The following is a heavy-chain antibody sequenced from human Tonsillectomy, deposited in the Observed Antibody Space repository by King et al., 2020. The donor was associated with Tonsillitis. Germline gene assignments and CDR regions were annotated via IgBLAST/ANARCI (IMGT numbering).Heavy chain of an antibody. CDR1: GISFSSYA. CDR3: AKDWYFDRSGYGHFGMDV. CDR2: ISGSGGST. D-gene: IGHD3-22*01. J-gene: IGHJ6*02. V-gene: IGHV3-23*04. Sequence: QLVQSGGGLVQPGGSLRLSCAASGISFSSYAMSWVRQAPGKGLEWVSTISGSGGSTFYADSVKGRFTISRDNSKNTLYLQMNSLRAEDTAVYYCAKDWYFDRSGYGHFGMDVWGLGTTVTVSS.